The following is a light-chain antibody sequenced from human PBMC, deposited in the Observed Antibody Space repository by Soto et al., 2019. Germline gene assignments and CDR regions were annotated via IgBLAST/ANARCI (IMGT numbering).Light chain of an antibody. J-gene: IGKJ3*01. CDR1: QSISSW. CDR3: QHYNTYSGT. V-gene: IGKV1-5*03. Sequence: DIQMTQSPSTLSASVGDRVTITCRASQSISSWLAWYQQKPGKAPKLLIYKAYSLESGVPSRFSGSGSGTEFSLAVSSLQPDDFATYSCQHYNTYSGTFGPGTKVDIK. CDR2: KAY.